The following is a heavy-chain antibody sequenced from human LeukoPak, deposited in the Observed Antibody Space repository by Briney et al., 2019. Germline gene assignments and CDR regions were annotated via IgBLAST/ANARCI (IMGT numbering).Heavy chain of an antibody. CDR3: ARDPGGDFDY. J-gene: IGHJ4*02. V-gene: IGHV4-59*01. CDR2: IYYSGST. Sequence: SETLSLTCTVSGGSINNYYWSWLRQPPGKGLEWIGYIYYSGSTNYNPSLKSRVTISVDTSKNQFSLKLSSVTAADTAVYYCARDPGGDFDYWGQGTLVTVSS. CDR1: GGSINNYY.